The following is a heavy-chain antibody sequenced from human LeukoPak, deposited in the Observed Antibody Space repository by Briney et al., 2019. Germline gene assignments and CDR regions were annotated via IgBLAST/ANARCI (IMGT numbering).Heavy chain of an antibody. J-gene: IGHJ4*02. CDR3: ARGAPTTRIGAGRFDY. CDR1: GYSLTNYY. Sequence: ASVKVSCKAFGYSLTNYYVHWVRQAPGQGLEWMGDINPSGGSTSYAQKFQGRITVTRDTYTNTVYMDLSSLRSEDTATYYCARGAPTTRIGAGRFDYWGQGSLLTVAS. V-gene: IGHV1-46*01. D-gene: IGHD5-12*01. CDR2: INPSGGST.